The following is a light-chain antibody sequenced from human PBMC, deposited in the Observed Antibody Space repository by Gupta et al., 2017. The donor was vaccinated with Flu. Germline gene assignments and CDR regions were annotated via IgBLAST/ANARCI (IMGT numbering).Light chain of an antibody. J-gene: IGKJ3*01. Sequence: TPGHPASISCKSRPSLPSSAGKTSLFWYLQKPGQPSHVLIYEVYNWISGVPHRFSGSGPGTDFTLPISRVEADDVGAYSCTPGLYRPFTF. CDR1: PSLPSSAGKTS. CDR2: EVY. CDR3: TPGLYRPFT. V-gene: IGKV2D-29*01.